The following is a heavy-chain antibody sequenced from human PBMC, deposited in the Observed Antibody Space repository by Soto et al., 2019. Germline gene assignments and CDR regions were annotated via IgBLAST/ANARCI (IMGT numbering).Heavy chain of an antibody. Sequence: SETLSLTCTVSGGSISSSSYYWGWIRQPPGKGLEWTGSIYYSGSTYYNPSLKSRVTISVDTSKNQFSLKLSSVTAADTAVYYCASITMVRGVSCWFDPWGQGTLVTVSS. J-gene: IGHJ5*02. CDR3: ASITMVRGVSCWFDP. CDR1: GGSISSSSYY. D-gene: IGHD3-10*01. V-gene: IGHV4-39*01. CDR2: IYYSGST.